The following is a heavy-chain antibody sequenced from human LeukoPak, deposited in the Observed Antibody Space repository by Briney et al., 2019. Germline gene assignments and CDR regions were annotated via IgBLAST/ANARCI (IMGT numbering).Heavy chain of an antibody. J-gene: IGHJ4*02. CDR1: GGSVSSVIYS. CDR2: IYYSGSS. Sequence: SETLSLTCTVSGGSVSSVIYSWSWIRQPPGKGLEWIGYIYYSGSSNYNPSLMSRVAISVDTSKNQFSLKLGSVTAADAAVYYCARGESSNWSFDYWGQGTLVTVSS. V-gene: IGHV4-61*01. CDR3: ARGESSNWSFDY. D-gene: IGHD6-13*01.